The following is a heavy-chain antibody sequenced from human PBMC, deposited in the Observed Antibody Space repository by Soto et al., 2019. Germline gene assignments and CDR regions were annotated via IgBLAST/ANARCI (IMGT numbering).Heavy chain of an antibody. CDR2: IYYSGST. CDR1: GGSISSGGYY. J-gene: IGHJ6*02. D-gene: IGHD3-10*01. Sequence: QVQLQESGPGLVKPSQTLSLTCTVSGGSISSGGYYWSWIRQHPGKGLEWIGYIYYSGSTYYNPSPKSRVTISVDTSKNQFSLKLSSVTAAETAVYYCARYLRFGVRGVIVTYGMDVWGQGPTVVVSS. V-gene: IGHV4-31*03. CDR3: ARYLRFGVRGVIVTYGMDV.